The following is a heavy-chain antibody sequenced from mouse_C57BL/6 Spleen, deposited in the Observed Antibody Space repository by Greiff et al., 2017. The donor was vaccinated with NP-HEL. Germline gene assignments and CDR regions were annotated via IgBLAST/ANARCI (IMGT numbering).Heavy chain of an antibody. J-gene: IGHJ2*01. CDR3: ARNDGYDEGYFDY. Sequence: VQLQQSGPGLVQPSQSLSITCTVSGFSLTSYGVHWVRQSPGKGLEWLGVIWSGGSTDYNAAFISRLSISKDNSKSQVFFKMNSLQADDTAIYYCARNDGYDEGYFDYWGQGTTLTVSS. CDR2: IWSGGST. CDR1: GFSLTSYG. V-gene: IGHV2-2*01. D-gene: IGHD2-2*01.